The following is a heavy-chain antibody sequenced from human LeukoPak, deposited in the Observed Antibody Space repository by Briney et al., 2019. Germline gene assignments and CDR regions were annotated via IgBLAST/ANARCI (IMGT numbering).Heavy chain of an antibody. CDR3: VRGSSDYSNYYFMDV. CDR1: GYIFTNYY. Sequence: GASVKVSCKASGYIFTNYYVHWVRQAPGQGLEWMGWVNPNSGGTNFAQKLQGRVTMTTDTSIRTAYMELSRLRSDDTAVYYCVRGSSDYSNYYFMDVWGKGTTVTVSS. D-gene: IGHD4-11*01. CDR2: VNPNSGGT. V-gene: IGHV1-2*02. J-gene: IGHJ6*03.